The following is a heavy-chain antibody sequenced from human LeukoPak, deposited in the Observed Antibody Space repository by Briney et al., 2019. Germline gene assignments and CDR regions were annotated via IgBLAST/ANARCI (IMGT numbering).Heavy chain of an antibody. D-gene: IGHD6-19*01. J-gene: IGHJ5*02. CDR1: GGSFSGYY. Sequence: SETLSLTCAVYGGSFSGYYWSWIRQPPGKGLEWIGEINHSGSTNYNPSLKSRVTISVDTSKNQFSLKLSSVTAADTAVYYCARITFVAGGPRGQGTLATVSS. V-gene: IGHV4-34*01. CDR3: ARITFVAGGP. CDR2: INHSGST.